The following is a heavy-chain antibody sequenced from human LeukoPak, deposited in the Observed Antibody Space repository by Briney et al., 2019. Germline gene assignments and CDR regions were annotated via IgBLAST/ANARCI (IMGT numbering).Heavy chain of an antibody. D-gene: IGHD3-22*01. Sequence: ASVTVSCKASGYTFTSYYMHWVRQAPGQGLEWMGIINPSGGRTSYAQKFQGRVTMTRDTSTSTVYMELSSLRSEDTAVYYCARVRPNYYDSSAYGTFDIWGQGTMVTVSA. CDR2: INPSGGRT. CDR3: ARVRPNYYDSSAYGTFDI. V-gene: IGHV1-46*01. J-gene: IGHJ3*02. CDR1: GYTFTSYY.